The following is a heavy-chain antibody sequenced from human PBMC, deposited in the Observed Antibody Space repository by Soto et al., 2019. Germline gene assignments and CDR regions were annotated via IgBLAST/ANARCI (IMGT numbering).Heavy chain of an antibody. J-gene: IGHJ4*02. Sequence: SETLSLTCTVSGRSISSSSYYWGWIRQPPGKGLEWIGSIYYSGSTYYNPSLKSRVTISVDTSKNQFSLKLSSVTAADTAVYYCARHSSGLITMIVVGMGYYFDYWGQGTLVTVSS. D-gene: IGHD3-22*01. CDR1: GRSISSSSYY. CDR3: ARHSSGLITMIVVGMGYYFDY. CDR2: IYYSGST. V-gene: IGHV4-39*01.